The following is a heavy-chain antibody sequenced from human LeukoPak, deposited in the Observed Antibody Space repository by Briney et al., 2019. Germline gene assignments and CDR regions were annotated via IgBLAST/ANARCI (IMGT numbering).Heavy chain of an antibody. V-gene: IGHV3-21*04. D-gene: IGHD3-22*01. CDR1: GFALSSYN. J-gene: IGHJ4*02. CDR3: ARGDYYDRKVLDY. Sequence: GALRLSCAASGFALSSYNMNWVRQAPGKGLEWVSSISSGSSYIYYADSAKGRFTISRDNAKSSLYLQMNSLRAEDTALYYCARGDYYDRKVLDYWGQGTLVTVSS. CDR2: ISSGSSYI.